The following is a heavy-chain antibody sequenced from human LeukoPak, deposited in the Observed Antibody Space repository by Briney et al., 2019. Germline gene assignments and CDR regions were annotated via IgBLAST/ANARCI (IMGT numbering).Heavy chain of an antibody. Sequence: GGSLRLSCAASGFTFSSHWMNWVRQAPGKGLEWVANIKEDGSEKYYVDSVKGRFTISRDNAKNSLYLQMNSLRAEDTAVYYCARDLFGELFFDYWGQGTLVTVSS. CDR2: IKEDGSEK. J-gene: IGHJ4*02. D-gene: IGHD3-10*02. CDR1: GFTFSSHW. V-gene: IGHV3-7*04. CDR3: ARDLFGELFFDY.